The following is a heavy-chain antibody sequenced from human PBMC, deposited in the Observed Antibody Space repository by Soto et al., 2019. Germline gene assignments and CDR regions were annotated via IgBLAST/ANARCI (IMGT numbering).Heavy chain of an antibody. D-gene: IGHD3-16*01. V-gene: IGHV3-23*01. Sequence: EVQLLESGGGLVQPGGSLRLSCAASGFTFSSYAMSWVRQAPGKGLEWVSAISGSGGSTYYADSVKGRFTISRDNSKNKLYLQMNSLRAEDTAVYYCAKDQEWGRWSDYYFDYWGQGTLVNVSS. CDR1: GFTFSSYA. J-gene: IGHJ4*02. CDR3: AKDQEWGRWSDYYFDY. CDR2: ISGSGGST.